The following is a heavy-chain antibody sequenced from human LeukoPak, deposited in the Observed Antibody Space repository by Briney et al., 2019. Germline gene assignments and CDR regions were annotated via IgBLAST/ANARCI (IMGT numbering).Heavy chain of an antibody. CDR1: GFTFSTYW. Sequence: GGSLRLSCAGSGFTFSTYWMHWVRQAPGGGLVWVSGINTDGSTTSYADSVKGRFTISRDNAKNTVYLQMSSLRAEDTAVYYCAKESGYDVDLEYWGQGALVTVSA. D-gene: IGHD5-12*01. J-gene: IGHJ4*02. CDR2: INTDGSTT. CDR3: AKESGYDVDLEY. V-gene: IGHV3-74*01.